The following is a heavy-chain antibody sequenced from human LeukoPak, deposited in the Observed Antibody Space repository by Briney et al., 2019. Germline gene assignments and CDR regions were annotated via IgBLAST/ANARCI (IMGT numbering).Heavy chain of an antibody. V-gene: IGHV3-30*04. CDR1: GFTFSSNA. CDR3: AKASLGHCSGAFCYHFDY. D-gene: IGHD2-15*01. CDR2: ISYDGSNK. Sequence: PGGSLRLSCAASGFTFSSNALHWVRQAPGKGLEWVAVISYDGSNKYYADSVKGRFTISRDNSKNTLYLEMNSLRAEDTAIYYCAKASLGHCSGAFCYHFDYWGKGTLVTVSS. J-gene: IGHJ4*02.